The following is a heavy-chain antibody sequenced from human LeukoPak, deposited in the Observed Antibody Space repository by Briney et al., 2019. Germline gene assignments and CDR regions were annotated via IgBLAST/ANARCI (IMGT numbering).Heavy chain of an antibody. V-gene: IGHV3-23*01. CDR3: ARAIVVIPAAIRY. CDR2: ISGSGGST. Sequence: PGGSLRLSCAASGFTVSSNYMSWVRQAPGKGLEWVSVISGSGGSTYYADSVKGRFTISRDNSKNTLYLQMNSLRAEDTAVYYCARAIVVIPAAIRYWGQGTLVTVSS. D-gene: IGHD2-2*01. CDR1: GFTVSSNY. J-gene: IGHJ4*02.